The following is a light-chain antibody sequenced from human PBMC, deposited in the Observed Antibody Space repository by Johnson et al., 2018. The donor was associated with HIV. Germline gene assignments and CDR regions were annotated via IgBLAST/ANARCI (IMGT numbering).Light chain of an antibody. V-gene: IGLV1-51*02. CDR1: VSNIESYF. CDR2: EDN. J-gene: IGLJ1*01. Sequence: QSVLTQPPSVSASPGQTVNISCSGNVSNIESYFVSWYQQLPGAAPTLLIYEDNKRPSGIPDRFSGSKSGATATLGITGLQTGDEAEYYCGIWDASLSPLYVFGTGTTITVL. CDR3: GIWDASLSPLYV.